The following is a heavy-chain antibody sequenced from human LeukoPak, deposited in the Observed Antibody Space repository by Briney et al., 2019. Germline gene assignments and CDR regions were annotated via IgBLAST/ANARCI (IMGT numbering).Heavy chain of an antibody. CDR1: GGSFSGYY. CDR3: ASGSCSSTSCYQAPLV. CDR2: INHSGST. D-gene: IGHD2-2*01. Sequence: SETLSLTCAVYGGSFSGYYWSRIRQPPGKGLEWIGEINHSGSTNYNPSLKSRVTISVDTSKNQFSLKLSSVTAADTAVYYCASGSCSSTSCYQAPLVWGQGTLVTVSS. J-gene: IGHJ4*02. V-gene: IGHV4-34*01.